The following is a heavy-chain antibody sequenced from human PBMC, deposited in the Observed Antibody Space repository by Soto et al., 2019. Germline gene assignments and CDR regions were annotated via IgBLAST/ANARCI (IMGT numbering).Heavy chain of an antibody. CDR2: IFYSGST. V-gene: IGHV4-31*03. J-gene: IGHJ4*02. CDR3: ARGGSGNIVVVAAIDY. CDR1: GGSISSGDYY. Sequence: SETLSLTCSVSGGSISSGDYYWSWVRQHPGKGLEWIGYIFYSGSTYYNPSLKSRVTISVDTSKNQFSLKLSSVTAADTAVFYCARGGSGNIVVVAAIDYWGQGTLVTVSS. D-gene: IGHD2-15*01.